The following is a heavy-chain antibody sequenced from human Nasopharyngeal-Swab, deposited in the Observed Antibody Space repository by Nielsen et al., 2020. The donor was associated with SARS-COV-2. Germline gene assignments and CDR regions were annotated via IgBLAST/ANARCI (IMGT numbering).Heavy chain of an antibody. J-gene: IGHJ4*02. Sequence: GGSLRPSCAASGFTFTSYAMSWVRQAPGKGLEWVSAISGSGGSTYYADSVKGRFTISRDNSKNTLYLQMNSLRAEDTAVYYCAKDLRSVVPAGGDYWGQGTLVTVSS. CDR2: ISGSGGST. CDR3: AKDLRSVVPAGGDY. V-gene: IGHV3-23*01. CDR1: GFTFTSYA. D-gene: IGHD2-2*01.